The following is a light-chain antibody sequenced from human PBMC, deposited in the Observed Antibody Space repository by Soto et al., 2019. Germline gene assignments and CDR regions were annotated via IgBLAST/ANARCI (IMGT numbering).Light chain of an antibody. V-gene: IGKV3-11*01. J-gene: IGKJ4*01. CDR3: QQRSNWPST. CDR1: QSVSGY. CDR2: DAS. Sequence: EIVLTQSPATLSLSPGERATLSCRASQSVSGYLACYQQKPGQAPRLLMYDASNRATGIPARFSGSGSGTDFTLTISSLVPEDFAVYYCQQRSNWPSTFGGGTKVEIK.